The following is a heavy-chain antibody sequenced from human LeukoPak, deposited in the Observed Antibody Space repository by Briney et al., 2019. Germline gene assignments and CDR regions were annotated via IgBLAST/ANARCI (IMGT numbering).Heavy chain of an antibody. CDR3: ATSPGHCSSTSCYFGY. Sequence: SVKVSCKASGGTFSSYAISWVRQAPGQGLEWMGRIIPIFGTANYAQKFQGRVTITTDESTGTAYMELSSLRSEDTAVYYCATSPGHCSSTSCYFGYWGQGTLVTVSS. J-gene: IGHJ4*02. CDR2: IIPIFGTA. V-gene: IGHV1-69*05. CDR1: GGTFSSYA. D-gene: IGHD2-2*01.